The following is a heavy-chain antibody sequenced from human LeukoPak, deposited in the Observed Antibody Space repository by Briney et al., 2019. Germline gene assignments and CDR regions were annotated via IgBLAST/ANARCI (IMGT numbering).Heavy chain of an antibody. V-gene: IGHV1-3*04. CDR2: INTGNGNT. J-gene: IGHJ4*02. Sequence: ASVKVSCKASGYTFTSYTIHWVRQAPGQRLEWMGWINTGNGNTKYSQKFQDRVTITRDISASTAYMELRSLTSDDTGVFYCARDTFGSSRPSDYWGQGTLVTVSS. D-gene: IGHD2/OR15-2a*01. CDR3: ARDTFGSSRPSDY. CDR1: GYTFTSYT.